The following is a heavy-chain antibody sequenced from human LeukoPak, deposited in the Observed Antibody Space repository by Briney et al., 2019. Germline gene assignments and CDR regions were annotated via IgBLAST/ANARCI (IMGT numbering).Heavy chain of an antibody. J-gene: IGHJ4*02. D-gene: IGHD3-10*01. Sequence: ASVKVSCKASGYTFTSYGITWVRQAPGQGLEWVGWISAYNGETEYALKFQGRVTMTTDTSTSTAYMELRSLTSDDTGVYYCARDIMVRGQPVRPDFWGQGTLVTVSS. CDR1: GYTFTSYG. V-gene: IGHV1-18*04. CDR3: ARDIMVRGQPVRPDF. CDR2: ISAYNGET.